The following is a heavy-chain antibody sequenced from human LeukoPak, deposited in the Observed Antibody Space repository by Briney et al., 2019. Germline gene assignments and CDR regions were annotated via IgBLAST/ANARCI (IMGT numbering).Heavy chain of an antibody. CDR3: ARDPYDSSGYFDY. Sequence: GGSLRLSCAASGFTFSNAWMSWVRQAPVKGLEWVAVIWYDGSNKYYADSVKGRFTISRDNSKNTLYLQMNSLRAEDTAIYYCARDPYDSSGYFDYWGQGTLVTVSS. V-gene: IGHV3-33*08. CDR2: IWYDGSNK. D-gene: IGHD3-22*01. J-gene: IGHJ4*02. CDR1: GFTFSNAW.